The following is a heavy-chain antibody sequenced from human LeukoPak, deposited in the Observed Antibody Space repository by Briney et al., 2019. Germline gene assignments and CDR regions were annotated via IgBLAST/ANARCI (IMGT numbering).Heavy chain of an antibody. CDR1: GGSISTYY. V-gene: IGHV4-4*07. CDR2: IYTSGST. CDR3: ARGIMRYYYYMDV. D-gene: IGHD3-16*01. Sequence: SETLSLTCTVSGGSISTYYWSWIRQPAGKGLGWIGRIYTSGSTNYNPSLKSRVTMSVDTSKNQFSLKLSSVTAADTAVYYCARGIMRYYYYMDVWGKGTTVTVSS. J-gene: IGHJ6*03.